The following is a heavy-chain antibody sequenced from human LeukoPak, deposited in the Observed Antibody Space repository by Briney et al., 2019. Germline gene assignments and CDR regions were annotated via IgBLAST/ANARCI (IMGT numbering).Heavy chain of an antibody. J-gene: IGHJ6*03. CDR3: ARASLSLSSTSDYYYYYMDV. D-gene: IGHD2-2*01. Sequence: SVKVSCKASGGTFSCYAISWVRQAPRQGLEWMGGIIPIFGTANYAQKFQGRVTITTDESTSTAYMELSSLRSEDTAVYYCARASLSLSSTSDYYYYYMDVWGKGTTVTVSS. CDR1: GGTFSCYA. CDR2: IIPIFGTA. V-gene: IGHV1-69*05.